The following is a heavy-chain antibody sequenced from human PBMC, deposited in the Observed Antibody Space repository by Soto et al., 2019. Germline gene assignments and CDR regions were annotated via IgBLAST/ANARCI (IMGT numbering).Heavy chain of an antibody. CDR2: IENTGRGT. J-gene: IGHJ4*02. D-gene: IGHD4-17*01. Sequence: QVQLVESGGGVVQPGTSLRLSCAASGFSFSRHGMHWVRQAPGKGLEWLAVIENTGRGTSYAESVKGRFIISRDNSKNTPFLQINSLRVEDQGWFYCAGDDDYDGNGFDHWGQGTLVTVSS. CDR1: GFSFSRHG. V-gene: IGHV3-33*01. CDR3: AGDDDYDGNGFDH.